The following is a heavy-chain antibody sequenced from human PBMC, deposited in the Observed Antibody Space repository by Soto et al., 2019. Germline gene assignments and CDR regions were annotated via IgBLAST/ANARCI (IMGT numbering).Heavy chain of an antibody. J-gene: IGHJ4*02. CDR1: GYTFTSYG. Sequence: ASVKVSCKASGYTFTSYGISWVRQAPGQGLEWMGWISAYNGKTNYAQKLQGRVTMTTDTSTSTAYMELRSLRSDDTAVYYCARALRGGIAVAGIDYWGQGTLVTVSS. D-gene: IGHD6-19*01. CDR3: ARALRGGIAVAGIDY. CDR2: ISAYNGKT. V-gene: IGHV1-18*01.